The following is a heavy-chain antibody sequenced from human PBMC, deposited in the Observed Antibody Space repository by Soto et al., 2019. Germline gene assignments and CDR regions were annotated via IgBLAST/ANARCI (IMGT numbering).Heavy chain of an antibody. V-gene: IGHV1-18*01. Sequence: ASVKVSCKASGYTFTSYGISWVRQAPGQGLEWMGWISTYNGDTNYAQTFQGRVTMTTDTSTSTVYMELRSLRSDDTAVYYCARDGVAPYYYYGMDVWGQGTPVTVSS. CDR3: ARDGVAPYYYYGMDV. CDR1: GYTFTSYG. D-gene: IGHD5-12*01. CDR2: ISTYNGDT. J-gene: IGHJ6*02.